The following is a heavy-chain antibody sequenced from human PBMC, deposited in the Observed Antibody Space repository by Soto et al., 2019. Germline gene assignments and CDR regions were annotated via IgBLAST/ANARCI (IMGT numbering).Heavy chain of an antibody. CDR3: ARGLKLGRYFDY. V-gene: IGHV4-34*01. Sequence: QVQLQQWGAGLLKPSETLSLTCAVYGGSFSGYYWSWIRQPPGKGLEWIGEINHSGSTNYNPSLKSRVTISVDTSKNQFSLKLSSVTAADTAVYYCARGLKLGRYFDYWGQGTLVTVSS. CDR2: INHSGST. CDR1: GGSFSGYY. D-gene: IGHD6-6*01. J-gene: IGHJ4*02.